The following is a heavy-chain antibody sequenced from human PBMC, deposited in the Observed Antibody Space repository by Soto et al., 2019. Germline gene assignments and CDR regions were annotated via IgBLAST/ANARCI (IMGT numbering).Heavy chain of an antibody. CDR3: ARGGGSDSFDY. CDR1: GASITFGGYS. CDR2: INHLETT. Sequence: SETLSLTCTVSGASITFGGYSWSWIRQTPGKGLEWIGYINHLETTFYNPSFESRLTLSIDRAKNQFSLKLHSMSAADRAVYFCARGGGSDSFDYWGQGILVTSPQ. D-gene: IGHD1-26*01. V-gene: IGHV4-30-2*01. J-gene: IGHJ4*02.